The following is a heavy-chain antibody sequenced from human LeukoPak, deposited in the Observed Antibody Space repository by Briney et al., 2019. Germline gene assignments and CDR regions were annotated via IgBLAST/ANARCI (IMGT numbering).Heavy chain of an antibody. CDR3: ARHGADIVVVPSGSIVY. CDR2: INHSGST. D-gene: IGHD2-2*01. Sequence: SETLSLTCAVYGGSFSGYYWSWIRQPPGKGLEWIGEINHSGSTNYNPSLKSRVTISVDTSKNQFSLKLSSVTAADTAVYYCARHGADIVVVPSGSIVYWGQGTLVTVSS. CDR1: GGSFSGYY. V-gene: IGHV4-34*01. J-gene: IGHJ4*02.